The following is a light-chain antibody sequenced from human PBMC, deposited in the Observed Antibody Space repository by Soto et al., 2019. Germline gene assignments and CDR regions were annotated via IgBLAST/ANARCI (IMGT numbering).Light chain of an antibody. CDR3: SSYTSISTYV. V-gene: IGLV2-14*01. Sequence: QSVLTQPASVSGSPGQSITISCTGTSSDVGGYNFVSWYQQYPDKAPKLMIYDVTNRPSGVSNRFSGSKSGNTASLTISGLQAEDEADYYCSSYTSISTYVFGTGTKSPS. J-gene: IGLJ1*01. CDR2: DVT. CDR1: SSDVGGYNF.